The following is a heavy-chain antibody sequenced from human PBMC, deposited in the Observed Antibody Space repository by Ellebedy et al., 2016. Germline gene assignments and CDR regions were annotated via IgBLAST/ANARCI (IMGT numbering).Heavy chain of an antibody. D-gene: IGHD6-19*01. J-gene: IGHJ4*02. CDR3: ARVIAVAEKYDY. CDR1: GYRFPTSW. V-gene: IGHV5-51*01. CDR2: IYPDNSNT. Sequence: GESLKISCQGFGYRFPTSWIAWVRQRPGKGLEWMGVIYPDNSNTRYSPSFQGQIIMSADKSISTAYLQWSSLRASDTAMYYCARVIAVAEKYDYWGQGTLVTVSS.